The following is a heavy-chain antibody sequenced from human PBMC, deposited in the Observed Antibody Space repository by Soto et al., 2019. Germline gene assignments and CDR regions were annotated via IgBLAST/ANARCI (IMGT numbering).Heavy chain of an antibody. D-gene: IGHD6-19*01. CDR3: VRAYTQWLASFDY. CDR1: GYTFTSYA. CDR2: INAGNGNT. Sequence: ASVKVSCKASGYTFTSYAMHWVRQAPGQRLEWMGWINAGNGNTKYSQKFQGRVTITRDTSASTAYMELSSLRSEDTSVYYCVRAYTQWLASFDYWGQATLVSV. J-gene: IGHJ4*02. V-gene: IGHV1-3*01.